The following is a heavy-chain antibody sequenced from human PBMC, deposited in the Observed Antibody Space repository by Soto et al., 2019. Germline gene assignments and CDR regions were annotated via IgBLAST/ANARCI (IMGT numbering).Heavy chain of an antibody. J-gene: IGHJ5*02. CDR1: GYSFTSYW. D-gene: IGHD3-9*01. CDR2: IYPGDSDT. CDR3: ARRYNDILTGDNWFDP. Sequence: GESLKISCKGSGYSFTSYWIGWVRQMPGKGLEWMGIIYPGDSDTRYSPSFQGQVTISADKFISTAYLQWSSLKASDTAMYYCARRYNDILTGDNWFDPWGQGTLVTVSS. V-gene: IGHV5-51*01.